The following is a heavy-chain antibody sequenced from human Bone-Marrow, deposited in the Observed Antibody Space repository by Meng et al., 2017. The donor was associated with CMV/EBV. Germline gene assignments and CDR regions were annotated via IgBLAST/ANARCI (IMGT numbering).Heavy chain of an antibody. CDR2: ISYDGSNK. D-gene: IGHD3-3*01. V-gene: IGHV3-30*04. Sequence: GGSLRLSCAASGFTFSSYAMHWVRQAPGKGLEWVAVISYDGSNKYYADSVKGRFTISRDNSKTTLYLQMNSLRAEDTAIYYCARGFTTDYWVQGTLVSVSS. J-gene: IGHJ4*02. CDR1: GFTFSSYA. CDR3: ARGFTTDY.